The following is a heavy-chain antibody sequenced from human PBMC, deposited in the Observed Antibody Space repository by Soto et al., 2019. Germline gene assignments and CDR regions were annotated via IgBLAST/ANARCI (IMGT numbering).Heavy chain of an antibody. Sequence: QVQLVQSGAEVKKPGSSVKVSCKASGGTFSSYTISWVRQAPGQGLEWMGRIIPILGIANYAQKFQGRVTITADKSTSTAYMELSSLRSEDTAVYYSAALWFGEPLDGMDVWGQGTTVTVSS. D-gene: IGHD3-10*01. J-gene: IGHJ6*02. V-gene: IGHV1-69*02. CDR1: GGTFSSYT. CDR2: IIPILGIA. CDR3: AALWFGEPLDGMDV.